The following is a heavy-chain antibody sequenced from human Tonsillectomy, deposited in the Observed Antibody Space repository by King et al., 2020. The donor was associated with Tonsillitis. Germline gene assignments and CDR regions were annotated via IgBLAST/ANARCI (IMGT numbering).Heavy chain of an antibody. D-gene: IGHD6-6*01. V-gene: IGHV1-69*01. CDR2: IIPLSGTP. Sequence: QLVQSGAEVKKPGSSVKVSCKASGDTFNSDAFSWVRQAPGQGLEWMGGIIPLSGTPNYAQTFQGRVTITADESTSTLYMEVSSLRSEDTATYYCAGGDRPRWHFDGWGGGTLVTVS. J-gene: IGHJ2*01. CDR3: AGGDRPRWHFDG. CDR1: GDTFNSDA.